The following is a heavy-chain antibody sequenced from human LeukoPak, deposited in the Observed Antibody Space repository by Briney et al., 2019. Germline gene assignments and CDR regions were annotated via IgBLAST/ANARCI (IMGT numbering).Heavy chain of an antibody. J-gene: IGHJ4*02. V-gene: IGHV3-21*01. CDR1: GFTFRTYN. D-gene: IGHD4-23*01. CDR3: GRDSGGGNLDY. CDR2: ISSSSSYI. Sequence: GGSLRLSCAASGFTFRTYNMSWVRQAPGKGLDWVSFISSSSSYIYYVDSGKGRFTISRDNAKNSLHLQMNSLRAEDTAVYYCGRDSGGGNLDYWGQGTLVIVSS.